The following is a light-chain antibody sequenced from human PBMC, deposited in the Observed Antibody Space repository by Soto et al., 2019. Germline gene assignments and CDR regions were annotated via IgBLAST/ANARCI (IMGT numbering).Light chain of an antibody. V-gene: IGKV3-20*01. Sequence: EIVMTQSPATLSVSPGERATLSCRASQSVGSDLAWYQQKPGQAPRLVIYDIFTRATGVPDRFSGSWSGTDFTLTISRLEPEDSAVYYCQQFGSSPWTFGQGTKVAIK. CDR1: QSVGSD. CDR2: DIF. J-gene: IGKJ1*01. CDR3: QQFGSSPWT.